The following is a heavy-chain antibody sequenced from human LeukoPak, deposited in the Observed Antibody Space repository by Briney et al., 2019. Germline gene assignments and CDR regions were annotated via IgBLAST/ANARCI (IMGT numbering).Heavy chain of an antibody. CDR2: ISSSGSTI. CDR1: GFTFSSYE. D-gene: IGHD3-9*01. V-gene: IGHV3-48*03. Sequence: GGSLRLSCAASGFTFSSYEMNWVRQAPGKGLEWVSYISSSGSTIYYADSVKGRFTISRDNAKNSLYLQMNSLRAEDTAVYYCARAYYDILAGYYPFDYWGQGTLVTVSS. CDR3: ARAYYDILAGYYPFDY. J-gene: IGHJ4*02.